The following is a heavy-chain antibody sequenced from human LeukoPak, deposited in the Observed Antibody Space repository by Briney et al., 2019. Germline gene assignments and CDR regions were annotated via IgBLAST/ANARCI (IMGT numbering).Heavy chain of an antibody. D-gene: IGHD3-22*01. J-gene: IGHJ4*02. CDR3: ARSSRITMIVVVTKGVFDY. CDR1: GYTFTSYY. CDR2: INPSGGST. Sequence: ASVKVSCKASGYTFTSYYMHWVRQGPGQGEEGMGVINPSGGSTSYAQKFQCRVTMTRDTSSSTVYMELSSLRSEDTAVYYCARSSRITMIVVVTKGVFDYWGQGTLVTVSS. V-gene: IGHV1-46*01.